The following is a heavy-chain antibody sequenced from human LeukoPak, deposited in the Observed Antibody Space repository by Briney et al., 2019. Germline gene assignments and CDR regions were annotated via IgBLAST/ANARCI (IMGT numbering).Heavy chain of an antibody. J-gene: IGHJ4*02. CDR1: GGSISSGDYY. CDR2: IYYSGST. V-gene: IGHV4-30-4*08. Sequence: SETLSLTCTVSGGSISSGDYYWSWIRQPPGKGLEWIGYIYYSGSTYYNPSLKSRVTISVDTSKNQFSLKLSSVTAADTAAYYCASSILGYSNLDYWGQGTLVTVSS. D-gene: IGHD4-11*01. CDR3: ASSILGYSNLDY.